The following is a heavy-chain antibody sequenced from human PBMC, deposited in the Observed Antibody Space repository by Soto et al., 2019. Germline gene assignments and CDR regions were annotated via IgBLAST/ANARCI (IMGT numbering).Heavy chain of an antibody. CDR1: GYTFTTYG. Sequence: AAVKVSCKASGYTFTTYGITWVRQAPGQGLEWMGWISTYNGNTNYEQKLQGRVTMTTDTLTSTAYMELRSLRSDDTAVYYCARRGAYCSGGTCYHFDYWGQGTLVTVSS. J-gene: IGHJ4*02. CDR3: ARRGAYCSGGTCYHFDY. D-gene: IGHD2-15*01. V-gene: IGHV1-18*04. CDR2: ISTYNGNT.